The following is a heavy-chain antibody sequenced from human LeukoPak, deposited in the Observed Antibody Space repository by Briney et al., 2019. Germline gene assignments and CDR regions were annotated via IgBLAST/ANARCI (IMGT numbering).Heavy chain of an antibody. CDR1: GGSINTYY. Sequence: SETLSLTCTVSGGSINTYYWGWIRQPPGKGLEWIGSIYYSGSTYYNPSLRSRVTISVDTSKNQFSLKLYSVTAADTAVYYCARGGGWKYYFDYWGQGTLVTVSS. CDR2: IYYSGST. J-gene: IGHJ4*02. D-gene: IGHD1-1*01. CDR3: ARGGGWKYYFDY. V-gene: IGHV4-39*07.